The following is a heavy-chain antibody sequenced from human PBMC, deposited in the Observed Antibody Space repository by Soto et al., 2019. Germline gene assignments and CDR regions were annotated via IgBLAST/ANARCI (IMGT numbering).Heavy chain of an antibody. J-gene: IGHJ4*02. CDR1: DGSVNSGSYY. CDR2: IYSSGST. CDR3: ARDSWAYFDC. V-gene: IGHV4-61*01. Sequence: SEALSLTCTLYDGSVNSGSYYWSWIRQPPGKGLEWIGYIYSSGSTSYNPSLKSRVTISADTSKNQLSLKVNSVTAADTAVYYCARDSWAYFDCWGQGTLVTVSS. D-gene: IGHD1-26*01.